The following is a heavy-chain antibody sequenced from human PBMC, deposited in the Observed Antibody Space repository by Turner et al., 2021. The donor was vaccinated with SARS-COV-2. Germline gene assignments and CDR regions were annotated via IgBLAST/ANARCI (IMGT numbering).Heavy chain of an antibody. CDR3: AREVFRMGTWFDP. CDR2: IYYSGST. V-gene: IGHV4-30-4*01. J-gene: IGHJ5*02. D-gene: IGHD7-27*01. CDR1: GGSISSGDYY. Sequence: QVQLQESGPGLVKPSQTLSLTCTVSGGSISSGDYYWSWIRQPPGKGLEWSGYIYYSGSTYYNPSLKSRVTISVDTSKNQFSLKLSSVTAADTAVYYCAREVFRMGTWFDPWGQGTLVTVSS.